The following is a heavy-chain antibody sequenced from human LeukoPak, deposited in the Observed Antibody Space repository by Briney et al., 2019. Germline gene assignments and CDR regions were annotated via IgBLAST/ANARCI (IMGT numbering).Heavy chain of an antibody. D-gene: IGHD3-22*01. J-gene: IGHJ5*02. CDR3: ARAITMIVVVITKVWFDP. CDR2: IYYSGST. Sequence: SQTLSLTCTVSGGSISSGGYYWSWIRQHPGKGLEWIGYIYYSGSTYYNPSLKSRVTISVDTSKNQFSLKLSSVTAADTAVYYCARAITMIVVVITKVWFDPWGQGTLVTVSS. CDR1: GGSISSGGYY. V-gene: IGHV4-31*03.